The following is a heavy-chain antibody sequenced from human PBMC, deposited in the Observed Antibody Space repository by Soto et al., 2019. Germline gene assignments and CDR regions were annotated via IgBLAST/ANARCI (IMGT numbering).Heavy chain of an antibody. CDR1: GFTFSSYA. CDR2: ISGSGGST. Sequence: GGSLRLSCAASGFTFSSYAMSWVRQAPGKGLEWVSAISGSGGSTYYADSVKGRFTISRDNSKNTLYLQMNSLRAEDTAVYYCAKARITMIVVVITPYFDYWGQGTLVTVSS. J-gene: IGHJ4*02. D-gene: IGHD3-22*01. CDR3: AKARITMIVVVITPYFDY. V-gene: IGHV3-23*01.